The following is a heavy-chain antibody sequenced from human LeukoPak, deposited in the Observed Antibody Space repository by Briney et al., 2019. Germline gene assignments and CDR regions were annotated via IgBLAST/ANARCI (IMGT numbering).Heavy chain of an antibody. CDR2: ISSNGDNT. CDR3: ARENDYGDFSLGY. V-gene: IGHV3-64D*06. D-gene: IGHD4-17*01. CDR1: GFTFGNSA. Sequence: QAGGSLRLSCSASGFTFGNSAFHWVRQTPGKGLGFVSAISSNGDNTYYADSVKGRFTISRDNSKNTLYLQMSSLRPEDTAVYYCARENDYGDFSLGYWGQGTLVTVSS. J-gene: IGHJ4*02.